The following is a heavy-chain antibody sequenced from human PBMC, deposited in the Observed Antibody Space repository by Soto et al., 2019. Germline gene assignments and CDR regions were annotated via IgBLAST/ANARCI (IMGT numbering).Heavy chain of an antibody. CDR2: MNPNSGNG. V-gene: IGHV1-8*01. CDR1: GYSFSNNY. Sequence: ASVKVSCKASGYSFSNNYISWVLQATGQGLEWMGWMNPNSGNGGYAQKFQGRVTMTRDTSTSTAYMELSSLASDDTAIYYCARMATSGTLNWFDPWGQGTLVTVSS. CDR3: ARMATSGTLNWFDP. J-gene: IGHJ5*02.